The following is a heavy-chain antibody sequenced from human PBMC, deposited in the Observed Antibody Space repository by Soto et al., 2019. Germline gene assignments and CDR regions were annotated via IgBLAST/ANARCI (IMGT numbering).Heavy chain of an antibody. D-gene: IGHD6-19*01. J-gene: IGHJ6*02. CDR1: GFTFSSYG. Sequence: GGSLRLSCAASGFTFSSYGMHWVRQAPGKGLEWVAVISYDGSNKYYADSVKGRFTISRDNSKNTLYLQMNSLRAEDTAVYYCAKDQWLENYYYGMDVWGQGTTVTVSS. CDR2: ISYDGSNK. CDR3: AKDQWLENYYYGMDV. V-gene: IGHV3-30*18.